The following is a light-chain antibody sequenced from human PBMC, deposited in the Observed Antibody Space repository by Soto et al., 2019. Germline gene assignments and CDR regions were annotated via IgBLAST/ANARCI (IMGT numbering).Light chain of an antibody. Sequence: QPVLTQQPSVSGAPGQRVTISCTGNSSNLGGGYDVHWYQQLPGAVPKLIIFGNRNRPSGVPERFSGSKSGTSASLAITGLQAEDEADYYCQAYDYSLTASVFGGGTKLTVL. CDR1: SSNLGGGYD. CDR2: GNR. J-gene: IGLJ3*02. V-gene: IGLV1-40*01. CDR3: QAYDYSLTASV.